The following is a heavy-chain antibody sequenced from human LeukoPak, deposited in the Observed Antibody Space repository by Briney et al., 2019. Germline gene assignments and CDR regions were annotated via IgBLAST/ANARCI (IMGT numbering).Heavy chain of an antibody. V-gene: IGHV3-30*02. Sequence: GGSLRLSCAASGFTFGSYGMHWVRQAPGKGLEWVAFIRYDGSNKYYADSVKGRFTIPRDNSKNTLYLQMNSLRAEDTAVYYCFSTNGVWDPSGYWGQGTLVTVSS. J-gene: IGHJ4*02. D-gene: IGHD2-8*01. CDR2: IRYDGSNK. CDR1: GFTFGSYG. CDR3: FSTNGVWDPSGY.